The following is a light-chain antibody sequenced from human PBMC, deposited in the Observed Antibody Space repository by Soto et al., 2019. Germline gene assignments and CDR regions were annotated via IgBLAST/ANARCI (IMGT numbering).Light chain of an antibody. CDR3: QQYVSWT. J-gene: IGKJ1*01. V-gene: IGKV3-20*01. CDR1: QTISSNY. Sequence: EIVLTQSPGTLSVSPGERATLSCRASQTISSNYLAWYLQKPGQAPSLLIYGASSRATGIPDRFSGSGSGTDFTLTISRLEPEDSAIYYCQQYVSWTFGQGTKVEIK. CDR2: GAS.